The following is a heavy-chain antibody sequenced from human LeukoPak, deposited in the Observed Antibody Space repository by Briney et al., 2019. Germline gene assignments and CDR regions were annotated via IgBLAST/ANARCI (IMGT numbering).Heavy chain of an antibody. CDR3: AKDRSPTEFGEFYGMDV. CDR1: GFTFSSYA. J-gene: IGHJ6*02. D-gene: IGHD3-10*01. V-gene: IGHV3-23*01. Sequence: GGSLRLSCAASGFTFSSYAMSWVRQAPGKGLEWVSAISGSGGSTYYADSVKGRFTISRDNSKNTLYLQMNSLRAEDTAVYYCAKDRSPTEFGEFYGMDVWGQGTTVTVSS. CDR2: ISGSGGST.